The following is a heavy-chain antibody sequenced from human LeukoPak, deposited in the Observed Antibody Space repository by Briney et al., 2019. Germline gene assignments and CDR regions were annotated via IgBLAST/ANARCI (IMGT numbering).Heavy chain of an antibody. Sequence: ASVKVSCKASGYTFTSYYMHWVRQAPGQGLEWMGIINPSGGSTSYAQKFQGRVTMTRGTSTSTVYMELSSLRSEDTAVYYCATSLGIAAAADAFDIWGQGTMVTVSS. CDR1: GYTFTSYY. D-gene: IGHD6-13*01. V-gene: IGHV1-46*01. CDR3: ATSLGIAAAADAFDI. J-gene: IGHJ3*02. CDR2: INPSGGST.